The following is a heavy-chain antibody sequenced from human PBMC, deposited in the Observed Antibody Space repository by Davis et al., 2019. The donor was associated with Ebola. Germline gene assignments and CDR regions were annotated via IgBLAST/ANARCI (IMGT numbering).Heavy chain of an antibody. CDR2: IRYDGSNK. CDR1: GFTFSSYG. D-gene: IGHD6-19*01. J-gene: IGHJ4*02. CDR3: AREWGSSGRTGVDY. Sequence: PGGSLRLSCAASGFTFSSYGMHWVRQAPGKGLEWVAFIRYDGSNKYYADSVKGRFTISRDNSKNTLYLQMNSLRAEDTAVYYCAREWGSSGRTGVDYWGQGTLVTVSS. V-gene: IGHV3-30*02.